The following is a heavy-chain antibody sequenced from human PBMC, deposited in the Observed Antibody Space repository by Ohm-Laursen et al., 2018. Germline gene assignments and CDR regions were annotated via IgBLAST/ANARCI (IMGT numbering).Heavy chain of an antibody. J-gene: IGHJ4*02. D-gene: IGHD3-3*01. V-gene: IGHV4-59*08. CDR3: ARQIPEWSPHKYFDN. CDR2: MYYSGNT. CDR1: GDSISGYY. Sequence: SDTLSLTCNVSGDSISGYYWGWIRHSPGKGLEWIAHMYYSGNTFYNPSLRSRVTMSVDTSKKQFYLMLSSVTAADTATYFCARQIPEWSPHKYFDNWGQGTQVTVSS.